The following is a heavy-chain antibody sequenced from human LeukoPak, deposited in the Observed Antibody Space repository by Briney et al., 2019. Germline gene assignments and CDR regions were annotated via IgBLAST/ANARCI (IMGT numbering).Heavy chain of an antibody. J-gene: IGHJ6*02. CDR2: ISAYNGNT. CDR1: GYTFTSYG. D-gene: IGHD3-10*01. Sequence: ASVKVSCKASGYTFTSYGISWVRQAPGQGLEWMGWISAYNGNTNYAQKLQGRVTMTTDTSTSTAYMELRSLRSDDTAVYYCARMGKGYGSGSYYTYRYGMDVWGQGTTVTVS. V-gene: IGHV1-18*01. CDR3: ARMGKGYGSGSYYTYRYGMDV.